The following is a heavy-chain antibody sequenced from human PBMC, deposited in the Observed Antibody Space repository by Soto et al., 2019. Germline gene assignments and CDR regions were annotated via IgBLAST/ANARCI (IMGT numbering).Heavy chain of an antibody. Sequence: DVQLVESGGGLVKPGGSLRLSFAASGFTFSDAWMSWVRQAPGKGLEWVGRIKRNTDGGTTDYAPPVKGRFTISRDDSRNMLYLQMNSLKTEDTAVYYCTTVSTVTTSTPWGQGTLVTVSS. CDR3: TTVSTVTTSTP. J-gene: IGHJ4*02. CDR2: IKRNTDGGTT. D-gene: IGHD4-4*01. V-gene: IGHV3-15*01. CDR1: GFTFSDAW.